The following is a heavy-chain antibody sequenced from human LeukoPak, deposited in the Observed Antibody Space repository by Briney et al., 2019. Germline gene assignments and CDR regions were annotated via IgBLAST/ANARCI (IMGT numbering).Heavy chain of an antibody. D-gene: IGHD3-22*01. CDR1: GFTFSSYA. CDR3: ATGGEDYYDSSGPFDY. CDR2: ISYDGSNK. J-gene: IGHJ4*02. Sequence: GGSLRLSCAASGFTFSSYAMHWVRQVPGKGLEWVAVISYDGSNKYYADSVKGRFTISRDNSKNTLYLQMNSLRAEDTAVYYCATGGEDYYDSSGPFDYWGQGTLVTVSS. V-gene: IGHV3-30-3*01.